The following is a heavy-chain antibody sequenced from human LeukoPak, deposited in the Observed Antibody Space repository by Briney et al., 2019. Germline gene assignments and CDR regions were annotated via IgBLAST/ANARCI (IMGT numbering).Heavy chain of an antibody. Sequence: GGSLRLSCAASGFTFSNYWMDWVRQSPGKGLEWVANIKEDGSDKYYVDSVKGRSTISRDNAKNSLYLQMNSLRAEDTAVYYCAKDMIVLGFASDFDYWGQGTLVTVSS. V-gene: IGHV3-7*03. CDR3: AKDMIVLGFASDFDY. D-gene: IGHD3-22*01. CDR1: GFTFSNYW. CDR2: IKEDGSDK. J-gene: IGHJ4*02.